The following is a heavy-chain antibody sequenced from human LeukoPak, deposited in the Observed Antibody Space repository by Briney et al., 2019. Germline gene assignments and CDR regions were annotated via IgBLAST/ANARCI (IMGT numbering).Heavy chain of an antibody. CDR1: GYTFTSYG. CDR3: AIDPQRGIAARPPAWGFDP. Sequence: ASVKVSCKASGYTFTSYGISWVRQAPGQGLEWMGWISAYSGNTNYAQMLQGRVTMTTDTSTSTAYMELRSLRSDDTAVYYWAIDPQRGIAARPPAWGFDPWGQGTLVTVSS. CDR2: ISAYSGNT. D-gene: IGHD6-6*01. V-gene: IGHV1-18*01. J-gene: IGHJ5*02.